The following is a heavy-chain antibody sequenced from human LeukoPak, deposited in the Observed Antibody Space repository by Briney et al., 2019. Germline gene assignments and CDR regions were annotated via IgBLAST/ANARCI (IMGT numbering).Heavy chain of an antibody. CDR2: IYYTGSA. CDR3: ARGPYYYGSGSRNWFDP. Sequence: SETLSLTCTVSGGSVNTGGYYWTWIRQHPGKGLEWIGFIYYTGSAHYNPSLKSRVTISVDTSKNQFSLKLSSVTAADTAVYYCARGPYYYGSGSRNWFDPWGQGTLVTVSS. V-gene: IGHV4-31*03. D-gene: IGHD3-10*01. CDR1: GGSVNTGGYY. J-gene: IGHJ5*02.